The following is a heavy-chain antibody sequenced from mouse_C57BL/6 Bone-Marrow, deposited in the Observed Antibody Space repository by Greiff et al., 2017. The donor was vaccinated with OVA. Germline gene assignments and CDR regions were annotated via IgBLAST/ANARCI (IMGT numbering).Heavy chain of an antibody. J-gene: IGHJ4*01. CDR1: GYTFTSYW. Sequence: VQLQQPGAELVRPGSSVKLSCKASGYTFTSYWMHRVKQRPIQGLEWIGNIDPSDSETHYNQKFKDKATLTVDKSSSTAYMQLSSLTSEDSAVYYCARYYRRAMDYWGQGTSVTVSS. V-gene: IGHV1-52*01. CDR3: ARYYRRAMDY. CDR2: IDPSDSET. D-gene: IGHD2-14*01.